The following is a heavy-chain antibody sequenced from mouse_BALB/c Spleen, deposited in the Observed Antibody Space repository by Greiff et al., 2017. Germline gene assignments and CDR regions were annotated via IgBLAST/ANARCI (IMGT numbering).Heavy chain of an antibody. J-gene: IGHJ1*01. CDR3: ARGELVLGNWYFDV. D-gene: IGHD3-3*01. CDR1: GFSLTSYG. CDR2: IWSGGST. Sequence: QVQLQQSGPGLVQPSQSLSITCTVSGFSLTSYGVHWVRQSPGKGLEWLGVIWSGGSTDYNAAFISRLSISKDNSKSQVFFKMNSLQANDTAIYYCARGELVLGNWYFDVWGAGTTVTVSS. V-gene: IGHV2-2*02.